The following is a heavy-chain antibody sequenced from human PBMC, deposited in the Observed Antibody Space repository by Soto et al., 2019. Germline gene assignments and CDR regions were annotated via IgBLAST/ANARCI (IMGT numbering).Heavy chain of an antibody. J-gene: IGHJ1*01. V-gene: IGHV2-5*01. Sequence: QITLKESGPTLVKPTQTLTLTCTFSGFSLSTSGVGVGWIRQPPGKALEWLALIYWNDDKRYSPSLKSRLTITKDTSKNQVVLTITNMDPVDTATYYCAHRLIVAVAGVEYFQHWGQGTLVTVSS. CDR2: IYWNDDK. D-gene: IGHD6-19*01. CDR1: GFSLSTSGVG. CDR3: AHRLIVAVAGVEYFQH.